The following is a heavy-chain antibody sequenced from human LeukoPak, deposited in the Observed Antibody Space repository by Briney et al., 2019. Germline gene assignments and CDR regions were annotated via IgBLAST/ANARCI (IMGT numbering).Heavy chain of an antibody. Sequence: GGSLRLSCAAPGFSFSSNWMGWVRQAPGKGLEWVAVISYDGSNKYHADSVKGRFTISRDNSKNTLYLQMNSLRAEDTAVYYCAKNFRIAVIDYWGQGTLVTVSS. CDR1: GFSFSSNW. D-gene: IGHD6-19*01. V-gene: IGHV3-30*18. J-gene: IGHJ4*02. CDR3: AKNFRIAVIDY. CDR2: ISYDGSNK.